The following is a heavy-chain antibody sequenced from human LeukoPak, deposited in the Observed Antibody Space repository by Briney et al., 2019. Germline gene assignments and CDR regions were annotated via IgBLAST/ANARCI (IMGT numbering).Heavy chain of an antibody. Sequence: QPGGSLRLSCAASGFTFSSYDMHWVRQPTGKGLEWVSAIGTAGDTYYSHSVKGRFTIYRENAKNSLYLHMNSQSAGDTAVYLCARGHMLTGYYNFAWFDPWGQGTLVTVSS. CDR1: GFTFSSYD. CDR3: ARGHMLTGYYNFAWFDP. V-gene: IGHV3-13*04. J-gene: IGHJ5*02. D-gene: IGHD3-9*01. CDR2: IGTAGDT.